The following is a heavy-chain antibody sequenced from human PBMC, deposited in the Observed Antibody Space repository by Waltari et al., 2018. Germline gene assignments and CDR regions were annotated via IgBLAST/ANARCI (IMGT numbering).Heavy chain of an antibody. J-gene: IGHJ5*02. CDR1: GYSFTDYY. CDR3: ARVPIFDWLVSGFDL. V-gene: IGHV1-2*02. D-gene: IGHD3-9*01. Sequence: QVHLVQSGGEVQKPGASVKVSCKASGYSFTDYYIHWVRQAPGQGLEWMGWIKPNSGATNYAQKLQDRVTVTRDTSSSTAYMELSSLTSGDTAVYYCARVPIFDWLVSGFDLWGQGTLVTVSS. CDR2: IKPNSGAT.